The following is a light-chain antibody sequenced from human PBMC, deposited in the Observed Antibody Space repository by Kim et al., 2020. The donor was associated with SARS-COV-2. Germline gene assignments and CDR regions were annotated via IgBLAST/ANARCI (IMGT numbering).Light chain of an antibody. CDR3: QQYGSSPWT. CDR2: GAS. CDR1: QSVSSSY. J-gene: IGKJ1*01. Sequence: EIVLTQSPGTLSLSPGERATLSCRASQSVSSSYLAWYQEKPGQAPRLLIYGASSRATGIPDRFSGSGSGTDFILTISRLEPEDFAVYYCQQYGSSPWTFGKGTKVDIK. V-gene: IGKV3-20*01.